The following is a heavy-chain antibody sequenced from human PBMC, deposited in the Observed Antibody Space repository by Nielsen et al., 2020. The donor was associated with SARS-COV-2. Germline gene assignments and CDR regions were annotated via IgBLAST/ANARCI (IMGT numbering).Heavy chain of an antibody. Sequence: GGSLRLSCAASGFTFSSYGMHWVRQAPGKGLEWVAVISYDGSNKYYADSVKGRFTISRDNSKNTLYLQMNSLRAEDTAVYYCAKYPSPHTANCWGQGTLVTVSS. J-gene: IGHJ4*02. CDR2: ISYDGSNK. CDR3: AKYPSPHTANC. CDR1: GFTFSSYG. D-gene: IGHD5-18*01. V-gene: IGHV3-30*18.